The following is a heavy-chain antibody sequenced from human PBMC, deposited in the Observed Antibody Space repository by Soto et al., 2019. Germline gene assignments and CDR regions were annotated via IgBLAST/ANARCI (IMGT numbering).Heavy chain of an antibody. CDR2: IWYDGSNK. Sequence: GGSLRLSCVASGFTFSSYGMHWVRQAPGKGLEWVAVIWYDGSNKYYADSVKGRFTISRDNSKNTLYLQMNSLRAEDTAVYYCARGVCSSTSCYEEWGYYYYYGTDVWGQGTTVTVSS. J-gene: IGHJ6*02. D-gene: IGHD2-2*01. V-gene: IGHV3-33*01. CDR3: ARGVCSSTSCYEEWGYYYYYGTDV. CDR1: GFTFSSYG.